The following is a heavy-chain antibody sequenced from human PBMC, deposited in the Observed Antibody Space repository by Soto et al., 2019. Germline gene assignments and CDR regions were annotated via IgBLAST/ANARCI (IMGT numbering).Heavy chain of an antibody. CDR3: ARLGGYCTITSCYGSPGMDV. D-gene: IGHD2-2*01. CDR2: FYYSGST. CDR1: GGSISSGPYS. V-gene: IGHV4-39*01. Sequence: SQTLSLTCTVSGGSISSGPYSRGWIRQPPGKGLEWIGTFYYSGSTYYNPSLESRVTISVDTSKNQFSLKVSSVTATDTAVYYCARLGGYCTITSCYGSPGMDVCGEGNTVTVSS. J-gene: IGHJ6*04.